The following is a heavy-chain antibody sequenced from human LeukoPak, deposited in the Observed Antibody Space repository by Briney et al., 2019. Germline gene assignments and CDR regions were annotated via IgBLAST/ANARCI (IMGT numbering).Heavy chain of an antibody. J-gene: IGHJ6*02. D-gene: IGHD3-10*01. CDR2: IYPGDSDT. Sequence: GESLKISCKGSGSSFTSYWIGWVRQMPGKGLEWMGIIYPGDSDTRYSPSFQGQVTISADKSISTAYLQWSSLKASDTAMYYCARRPKRSDGSGSYRSYYYYRMDVWGQGTTVTVPS. V-gene: IGHV5-51*01. CDR3: ARRPKRSDGSGSYRSYYYYRMDV. CDR1: GSSFTSYW.